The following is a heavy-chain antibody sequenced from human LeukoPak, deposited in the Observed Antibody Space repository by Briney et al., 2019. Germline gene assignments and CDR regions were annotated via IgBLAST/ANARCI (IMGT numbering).Heavy chain of an antibody. V-gene: IGHV3-33*08. CDR2: IWYDGSNK. J-gene: IGHJ4*02. CDR1: GFTVSSNY. Sequence: GGSLRLSGAASGFTVSSNYMNWVRQAPGKGLEWVSVIWYDGSNKYYADSVKGRFTISRDNSKNTLYLQMNSLRAEDTAVYYCAKWDSSGIDYWGQGTLVTLSS. CDR3: AKWDSSGIDY. D-gene: IGHD3-22*01.